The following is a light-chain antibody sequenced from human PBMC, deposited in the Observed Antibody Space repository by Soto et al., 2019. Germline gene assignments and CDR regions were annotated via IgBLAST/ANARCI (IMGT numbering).Light chain of an antibody. CDR3: QQYNSWPLT. CDR1: QSVSSN. V-gene: IGKV3-15*01. Sequence: IVMTQSPVTLSVSPGERATLSCRASQSVSSNLAWYQQKPGQAPSLLIYGAFTRATGIPARFSGTGSGTEFTLTISSLQSEDFALYYCQQYNSWPLTFGGGTKVDIK. J-gene: IGKJ4*01. CDR2: GAF.